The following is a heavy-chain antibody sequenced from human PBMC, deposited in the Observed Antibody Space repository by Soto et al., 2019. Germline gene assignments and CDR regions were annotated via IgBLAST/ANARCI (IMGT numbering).Heavy chain of an antibody. CDR2: IYYSGST. V-gene: IGHV4-59*08. J-gene: IGHJ6*03. CDR1: GGSISSYY. D-gene: IGHD2-21*01. CDR3: ASTPHDCGGDCYLAYYYYYMDV. Sequence: SETLSLTCTVSGGSISSYYWSWIRQPPGKGLEWIGYIYYSGSTNYNPSLKSRVTISVDTSKNQFSLKLSSVTAADTAVYYCASTPHDCGGDCYLAYYYYYMDVWGKGTTVTVSS.